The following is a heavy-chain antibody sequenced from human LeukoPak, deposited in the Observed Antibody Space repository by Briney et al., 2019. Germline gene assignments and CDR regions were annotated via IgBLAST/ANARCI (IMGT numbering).Heavy chain of an antibody. V-gene: IGHV4-59*01. J-gene: IGHJ4*02. Sequence: SETLSLTCTVSGGSISSYYWSWIRQPPGKGLEWIGYIYYSGSTNYNPSLKSRVTISVDTSKNQFSLKLSSVTAADTAVYYCARDRLRGVYFDYWGQGTLATVPS. CDR2: IYYSGST. CDR3: ARDRLRGVYFDY. D-gene: IGHD3-10*01. CDR1: GGSISSYY.